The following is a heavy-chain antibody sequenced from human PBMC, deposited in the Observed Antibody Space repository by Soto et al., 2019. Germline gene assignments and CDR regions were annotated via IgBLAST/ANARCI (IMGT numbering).Heavy chain of an antibody. D-gene: IGHD4-17*01. CDR1: GFTFSSYG. CDR3: AKDGSVTNGYYFDY. V-gene: IGHV3-30*18. Sequence: QVQLVESGGGVVQPGRSLRLSCAASGFTFSSYGMHWVRQAPGKGLEWVAVISYDGSNKYYADSVKGRFTISRDNSKNTLYLQMNSLRAEDTAVYYCAKDGSVTNGYYFDYWGQGTLVTVSS. J-gene: IGHJ4*02. CDR2: ISYDGSNK.